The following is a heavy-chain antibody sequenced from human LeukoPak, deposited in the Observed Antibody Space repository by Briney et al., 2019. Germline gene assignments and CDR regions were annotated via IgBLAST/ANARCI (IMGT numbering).Heavy chain of an antibody. V-gene: IGHV3-7*01. CDR2: IKQDGREK. CDR3: LRAAFDN. Sequence: GGSLRLSCSASGFTFSSYWMIWIRQAPGKGLEWVANIKQDGREKYYVDSVKGRFSISRVNAKILLYLQMNSLRVEDRALLYCLRAAFDNWGQGTLVTVSS. J-gene: IGHJ4*02. D-gene: IGHD6-25*01. CDR1: GFTFSSYW.